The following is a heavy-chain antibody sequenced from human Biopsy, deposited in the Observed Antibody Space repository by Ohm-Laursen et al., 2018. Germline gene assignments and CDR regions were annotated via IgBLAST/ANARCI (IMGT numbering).Heavy chain of an antibody. V-gene: IGHV1-69*11. Sequence: SSVKVSCKSPTGTFNSYGIIWVRQAPGQGLEWMGRVIPILRTTAYAQTFLGRVTITADSPTSTVDMELTSLTSDDTAVYFCAREAIGYQLPCDDWGQGTLVTVSS. D-gene: IGHD2-2*01. CDR1: TGTFNSYG. J-gene: IGHJ4*02. CDR3: AREAIGYQLPCDD. CDR2: VIPILRTT.